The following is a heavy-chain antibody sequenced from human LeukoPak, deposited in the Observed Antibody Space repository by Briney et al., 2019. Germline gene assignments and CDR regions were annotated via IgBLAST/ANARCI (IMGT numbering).Heavy chain of an antibody. V-gene: IGHV3-21*01. CDR3: ARDLYDSSGYFGY. D-gene: IGHD3-22*01. CDR2: ISSSSSYI. CDR1: GFTFSGYS. J-gene: IGHJ4*02. Sequence: PGGSLRLSCAASGFTFSGYSMNWVRQAPGKGLEWVSSISSSSSYIYYADSVKGRFTISRDNAKNSLYLQMNSLRAEDTAVYYCARDLYDSSGYFGYWGQGTLVTVSS.